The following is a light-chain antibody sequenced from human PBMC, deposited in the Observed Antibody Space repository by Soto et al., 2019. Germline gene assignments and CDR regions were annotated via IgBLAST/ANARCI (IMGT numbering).Light chain of an antibody. J-gene: IGKJ5*01. CDR3: LQHNSYPIT. Sequence: IRLPQSPSSLSASVGDRFTITCLASQGIGSYLAWYQQKPGEAPKLLIFAASTLQSGVPSRFSGSGSGTEFTLTISSLQPEDFATYYCLQHNSYPITFGQGTRLEIK. CDR2: AAS. V-gene: IGKV1-9*01. CDR1: QGIGSY.